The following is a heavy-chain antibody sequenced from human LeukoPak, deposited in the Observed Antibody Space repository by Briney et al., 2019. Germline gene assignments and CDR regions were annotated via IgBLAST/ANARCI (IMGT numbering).Heavy chain of an antibody. D-gene: IGHD3-10*01. CDR2: IYSGGST. CDR1: GFTFSSYA. Sequence: GGSLRLSCAASGFTFSSYAMHWVRQAPGKGLEWVSVIYSGGSTYYADSVKGRFTISRDNSKNTLYLQMNSLRAEDTAVYYCATGGGVRGVIPGAFDIWGQGTMVTVSS. J-gene: IGHJ3*02. V-gene: IGHV3-53*01. CDR3: ATGGGVRGVIPGAFDI.